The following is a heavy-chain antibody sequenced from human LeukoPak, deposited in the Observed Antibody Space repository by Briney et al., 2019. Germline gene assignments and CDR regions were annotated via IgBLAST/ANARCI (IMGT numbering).Heavy chain of an antibody. CDR3: ARGGYCSSTICYPRNAFDM. CDR2: ISTGATTI. J-gene: IGHJ3*02. D-gene: IGHD2-2*01. CDR1: GFTFNSHE. Sequence: GGSLRLSCAASGFTFNSHEMNWVRQAPGKGLEWISHISTGATTIYYADSVKGRFTISRDNAKNSLYLQMNGLRAEDTAVYYCARGGYCSSTICYPRNAFDMWGQGTMVTVSS. V-gene: IGHV3-48*03.